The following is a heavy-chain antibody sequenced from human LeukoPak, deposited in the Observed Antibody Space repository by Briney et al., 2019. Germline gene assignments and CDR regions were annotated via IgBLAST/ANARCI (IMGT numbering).Heavy chain of an antibody. Sequence: ASVKVSCKTSGYTFSNYNINWVRQAPGQGLEWMGWINPNSGGTNYAQKFQGWVTMTRDTSISTAYMELSRLRSDDTAVYYCARGTLSPSSLMYSSGAFDIWGQGTMVTVSS. CDR3: ARGTLSPSSLMYSSGAFDI. D-gene: IGHD6-19*01. V-gene: IGHV1-2*04. CDR1: GYTFSNYN. CDR2: INPNSGGT. J-gene: IGHJ3*02.